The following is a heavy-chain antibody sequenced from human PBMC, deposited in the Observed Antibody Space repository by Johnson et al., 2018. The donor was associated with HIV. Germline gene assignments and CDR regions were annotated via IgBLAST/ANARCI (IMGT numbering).Heavy chain of an antibody. Sequence: VQLVESGGGVVQPGGSLRLSCAASGFTVSSNEMSWVRQAPGKGLEWVSSISGGSTYYADSRKGRFTISRDNSKNTLYLQMNSLRAEDTAVYYCARDWGTIQLWSSGAFDIWGQGTMVTVSS. J-gene: IGHJ3*02. CDR1: GFTVSSNE. D-gene: IGHD5-18*01. CDR2: ISGGST. V-gene: IGHV3-38-3*01. CDR3: ARDWGTIQLWSSGAFDI.